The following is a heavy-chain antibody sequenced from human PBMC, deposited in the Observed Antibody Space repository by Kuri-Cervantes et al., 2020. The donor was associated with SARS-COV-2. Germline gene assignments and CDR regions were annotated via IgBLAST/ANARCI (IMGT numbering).Heavy chain of an antibody. V-gene: IGHV3-7*01. CDR1: GFTFSKYW. CDR2: IQEDGNEK. CDR3: ARDPKLGLPPA. J-gene: IGHJ5*02. Sequence: GESLKISCAASGFTFSKYWMNWVRQAPGKGLEWVANIQEDGNEKYYVDSVKGRFTISRDNARNSLDLLLKSLRAEDTAVYYCARDPKLGLPPAWGQGTLVTVSS. D-gene: IGHD1-7*01.